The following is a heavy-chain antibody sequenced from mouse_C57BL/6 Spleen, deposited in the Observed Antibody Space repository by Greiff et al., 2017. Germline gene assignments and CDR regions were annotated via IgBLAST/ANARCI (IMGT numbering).Heavy chain of an antibody. CDR2: FYPGSGSI. Sequence: QVQLQQSGAELVKPGASVKLSCKASGYTFTEYTIHWVKQRSGQGLEWIGWFYPGSGSIKYNEKFKDKATLTADTSSSTVYMELSRLTSEDSAVYFCARHEVYYSNHAGAMDYWGQGTSVTVSS. CDR1: GYTFTEYT. V-gene: IGHV1-62-2*01. D-gene: IGHD2-5*01. CDR3: ARHEVYYSNHAGAMDY. J-gene: IGHJ4*01.